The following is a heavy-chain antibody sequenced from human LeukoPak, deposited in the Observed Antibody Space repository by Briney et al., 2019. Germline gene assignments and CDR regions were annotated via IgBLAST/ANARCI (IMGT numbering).Heavy chain of an antibody. V-gene: IGHV1-8*03. CDR2: MNPNSGNT. D-gene: IGHD1-26*01. CDR3: ATGRGVEATNWFDP. Sequence: ASVKVSCKASGYTFTSYDINWVRQATGQGLEWMGWMNPNSGNTGYAQKFQGRVTITRNTSISTAYMELSSLRSEDTAVYYCATGRGVEATNWFDPWGQGTLVTVSS. CDR1: GYTFTSYD. J-gene: IGHJ5*02.